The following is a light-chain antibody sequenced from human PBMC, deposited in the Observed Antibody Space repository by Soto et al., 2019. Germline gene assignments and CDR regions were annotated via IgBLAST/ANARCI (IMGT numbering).Light chain of an antibody. CDR1: QSVNSN. Sequence: DMVMTQSPAILSVSPGESATLSCRASQSVNSNYLAWYQQHPGQPPRLLIYGISTRATGIPARFSGSGSGTEFSLTISSLQSEDFAVYYRQQYSKWPITFGQGTRLEIK. V-gene: IGKV3-15*01. J-gene: IGKJ5*01. CDR2: GIS. CDR3: QQYSKWPIT.